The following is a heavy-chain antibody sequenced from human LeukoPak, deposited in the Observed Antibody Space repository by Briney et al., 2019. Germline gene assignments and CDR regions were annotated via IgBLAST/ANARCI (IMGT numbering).Heavy chain of an antibody. V-gene: IGHV3-30*03. CDR3: ARVSKPGWYDYYYMDV. J-gene: IGHJ6*03. Sequence: GGSLRLSCAASGFTFSSYSMNWVRQAPGKGLEWLAVVLFDGSDQYYADSVQGRFTISRDNSQNTLYLQMDSLRVEDTAVYYCARVSKPGWYDYYYMDVWGKGTTVTVSS. CDR1: GFTFSSYS. D-gene: IGHD2/OR15-2a*01. CDR2: VLFDGSDQ.